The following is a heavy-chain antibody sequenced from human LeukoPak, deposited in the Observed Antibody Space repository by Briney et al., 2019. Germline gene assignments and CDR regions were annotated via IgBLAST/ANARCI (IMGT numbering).Heavy chain of an antibody. CDR3: ARDQWLDAFDI. V-gene: IGHV3-7*01. D-gene: IGHD6-19*01. CDR2: IKQDGSEK. CDR1: GFTFSSYW. J-gene: IGHJ3*02. Sequence: GSLRLSCAASGFTFSSYWMSWVRQAPGKGLEWVANIKQDGSEKYYVDSVKGRFTISRDNAKSSLYLQMNSLRAEDTAVYYCARDQWLDAFDIWGQGTMVTVSS.